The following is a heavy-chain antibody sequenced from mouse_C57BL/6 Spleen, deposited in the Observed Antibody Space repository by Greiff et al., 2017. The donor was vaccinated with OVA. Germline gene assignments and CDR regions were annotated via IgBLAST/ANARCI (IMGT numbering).Heavy chain of an antibody. CDR2: IYPRSGNT. D-gene: IGHD2-3*01. J-gene: IGHJ4*01. CDR3: ARWDDGYLSYYAKGY. V-gene: IGHV1-81*01. Sequence: VQLQQSGAELARPGASVKLSCKASGYTFTSYGISWVKQRTGQGLEWIGEIYPRSGNTYYNEKFKGKATLTADKSSSTAYMELRSLTSEDSAVYFCARWDDGYLSYYAKGYWGQGTSVTVSS. CDR1: GYTFTSYG.